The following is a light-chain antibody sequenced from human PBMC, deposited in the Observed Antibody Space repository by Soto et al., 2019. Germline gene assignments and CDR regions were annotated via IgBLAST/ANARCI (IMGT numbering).Light chain of an antibody. V-gene: IGKV1-39*01. Sequence: DIQMTQFPPSLSASVGDRVTVTCRASQNISSYLNWYQQTPGKAPKLLIYAATSVQSGVPSRFSGSGSGTDFTLTISSLHPEDFATYYCQQSYTTPFTFGPGTKVDI. CDR1: QNISSY. CDR3: QQSYTTPFT. J-gene: IGKJ3*01. CDR2: AAT.